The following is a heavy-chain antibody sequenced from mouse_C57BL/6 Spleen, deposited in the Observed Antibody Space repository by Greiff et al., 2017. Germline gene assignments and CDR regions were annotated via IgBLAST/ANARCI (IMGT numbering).Heavy chain of an antibody. CDR1: GYAFTNYL. Sequence: QVQLQQSGAELVRPGTSVKVSCKASGYAFTNYLIEWVKQRPGQGLEWIGVINPGSGGTNYNEKFKGKATLTADKSSSTAYMQLSSLTSEDSAVYFCARRATTAHGYLDYWGQGTTLTVSS. D-gene: IGHD1-2*01. J-gene: IGHJ2*01. V-gene: IGHV1-54*01. CDR2: INPGSGGT. CDR3: ARRATTAHGYLDY.